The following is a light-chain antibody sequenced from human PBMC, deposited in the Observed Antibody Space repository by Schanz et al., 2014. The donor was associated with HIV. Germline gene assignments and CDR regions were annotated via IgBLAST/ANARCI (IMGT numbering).Light chain of an antibody. Sequence: QSALTQPASVSGSPGQSITISCTGTSSDVGSYNLVSWYQQHPGKAPKLMIYEGSKRPSGVSNRVSGSKSGNTASLTISGLQAEDEADYFCSSYTSSLTRVFGTGTKLTVL. CDR3: SSYTSSLTRV. V-gene: IGLV2-14*02. J-gene: IGLJ1*01. CDR1: SSDVGSYNL. CDR2: EGS.